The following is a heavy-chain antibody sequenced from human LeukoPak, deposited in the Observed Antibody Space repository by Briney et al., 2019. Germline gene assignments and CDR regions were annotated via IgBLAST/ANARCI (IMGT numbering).Heavy chain of an antibody. V-gene: IGHV4-31*03. Sequence: SETLSLTCTVSGGSISSGGYYWSWIRQHPGTGLEWIGYTYYSGSTYYNPSLKSRVTISVDTSKNQFSLKLSSVTAADTAVYYCARELVYYGDFDYWGQGTLVTVSS. CDR1: GGSISSGGYY. D-gene: IGHD2-8*01. CDR3: ARELVYYGDFDY. J-gene: IGHJ4*02. CDR2: TYYSGST.